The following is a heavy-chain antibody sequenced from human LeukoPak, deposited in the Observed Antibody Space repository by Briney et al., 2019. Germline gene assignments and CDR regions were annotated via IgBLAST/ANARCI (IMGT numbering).Heavy chain of an antibody. V-gene: IGHV3-64D*09. CDR2: ISDSGGST. Sequence: GGSLRLSYSASGCPFSSYAMHWVRQAPGKGLEYVSAISDSGGSTYYADSVKGRFTISRDNSKNTLYLQMSMLSREDPAVYFCVRGYAFGPCGMDVWGQGTTVTVSS. D-gene: IGHD5-18*01. CDR1: GCPFSSYA. CDR3: VRGYAFGPCGMDV. J-gene: IGHJ6*02.